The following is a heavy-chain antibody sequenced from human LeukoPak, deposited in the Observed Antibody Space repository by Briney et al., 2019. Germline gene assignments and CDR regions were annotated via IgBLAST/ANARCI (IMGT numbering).Heavy chain of an antibody. Sequence: PGGSLRLSCAASGFTFSSHGMHWVRQAPGEGLEWVAVIWYDGSNKYYADSVKGRFTISRDNSKNTLNLQMNSLRAEDTAVYYCAQWDVTYSAFDIWGQGTMVTVSS. J-gene: IGHJ3*02. CDR1: GFTFSSHG. V-gene: IGHV3-33*08. CDR3: AQWDVTYSAFDI. D-gene: IGHD4-11*01. CDR2: IWYDGSNK.